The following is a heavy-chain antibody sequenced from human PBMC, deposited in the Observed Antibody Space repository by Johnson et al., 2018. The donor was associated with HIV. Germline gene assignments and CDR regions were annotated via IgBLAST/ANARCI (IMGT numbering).Heavy chain of an antibody. J-gene: IGHJ3*02. V-gene: IGHV3-30*02. CDR2: IRYDGSNQ. CDR1: GFTFSSYG. CDR3: GNRGHLAWPETYAFDI. D-gene: IGHD3-10*01. Sequence: QVQLVESGGGVVQPGRSLRLSCAASGFTFSSYGMHWVRQAPGKGLEWVAFIRYDGSNQYYADSVKGRFTISRDNSKNTLYLQMNRLRAKDTAGYYCGNRGHLAWPETYAFDIWGQGTMVTVSS.